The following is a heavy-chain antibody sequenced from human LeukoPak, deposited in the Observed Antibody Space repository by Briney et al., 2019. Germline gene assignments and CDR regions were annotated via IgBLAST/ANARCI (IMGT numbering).Heavy chain of an antibody. D-gene: IGHD3-22*01. V-gene: IGHV3-23*01. Sequence: GGSLRLSCAASGFTFSSYAMSWVRQAPGKGLGWVSAISGSGGSTYSADSVKGRFTISRDNSKNTLYLQMNSLRAEDTAVYYCAKAAGDSSGYYYPAEYFQHWGQGTLVTVYS. J-gene: IGHJ1*01. CDR1: GFTFSSYA. CDR3: AKAAGDSSGYYYPAEYFQH. CDR2: ISGSGGST.